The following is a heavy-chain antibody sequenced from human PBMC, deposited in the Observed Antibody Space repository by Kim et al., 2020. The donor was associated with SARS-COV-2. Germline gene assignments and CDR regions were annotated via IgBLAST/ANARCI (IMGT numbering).Heavy chain of an antibody. CDR2: ISGSGVTT. V-gene: IGHV3-23*01. Sequence: GGSLRLSCAASGFTFSSYAMSWVRQAPGKGLEWVSAISGSGVTTYYADSVKGRFTISRDNSKNTLYLQMNSLRAEDTAVYYCAKSPRTRGAFDIWGQGKMVTVSS. D-gene: IGHD2-2*01. J-gene: IGHJ3*02. CDR3: AKSPRTRGAFDI. CDR1: GFTFSSYA.